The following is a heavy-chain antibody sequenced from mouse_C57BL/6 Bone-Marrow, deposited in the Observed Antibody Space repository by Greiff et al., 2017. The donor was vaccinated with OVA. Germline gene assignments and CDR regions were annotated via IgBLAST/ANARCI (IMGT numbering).Heavy chain of an antibody. CDR3: ARPHYYEYWFAY. Sequence: EVQVVESGGGLVQPGGSLKLSCAASGFTFSDYYMYWVRQTPEQRLEWVAYISNGGGSTYYPDTVKGRFTISRDNAKNTLYLQMSRLKSEDTAMYYCARPHYYEYWFAYWGQGTLVTVSA. D-gene: IGHD2-4*01. V-gene: IGHV5-12*01. J-gene: IGHJ3*01. CDR2: ISNGGGST. CDR1: GFTFSDYY.